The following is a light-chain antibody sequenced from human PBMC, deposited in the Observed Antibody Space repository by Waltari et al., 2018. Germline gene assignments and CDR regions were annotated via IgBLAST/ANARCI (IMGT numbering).Light chain of an antibody. V-gene: IGLV1-44*01. J-gene: IGLJ2*01. CDR2: SND. Sequence: QSVLTQPPSASGTPGQRVTISCSGSSSNIGSNIVHWYQQLPGTAPKLLIHSNDQRPSGVPDRFSGSKSGTSASLAISGLQSEDETDYYCAAWDDSLDGLVFGGGTKLTVL. CDR1: SSNIGSNI. CDR3: AAWDDSLDGLV.